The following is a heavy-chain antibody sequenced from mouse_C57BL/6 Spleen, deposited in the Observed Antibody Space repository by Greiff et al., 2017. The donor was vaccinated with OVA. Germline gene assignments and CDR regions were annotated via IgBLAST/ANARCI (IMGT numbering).Heavy chain of an antibody. Sequence: VQLVESGPGLVQPSQSLSITCTVSGFSLTSYGVHWVRQSPGKGLEWLGVIWRGGSTDYNAAFMSRLSITKDNSKSHVFFKMNSLQADDTAIYYCAIITTGRLSAMDYWGQGTSVTVSS. CDR1: GFSLTSYG. V-gene: IGHV2-5*01. CDR2: IWRGGST. D-gene: IGHD1-2*01. J-gene: IGHJ4*01. CDR3: AIITTGRLSAMDY.